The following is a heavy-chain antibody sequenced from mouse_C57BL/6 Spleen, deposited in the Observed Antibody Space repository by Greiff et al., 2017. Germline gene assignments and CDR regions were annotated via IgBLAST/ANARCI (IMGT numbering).Heavy chain of an antibody. Sequence: VQLQQSGAELVRPGASVKLSCKASGYTFTDYYINWVKQRPGQGLEWIARIYPGSGNTYYNEKFKGKATLTAEKSSSTAYMQLRSLTSEDSAVYFCARDGDYGSSSWFAYWGQGTLVTVSA. D-gene: IGHD1-1*01. CDR1: GYTFTDYY. J-gene: IGHJ3*01. V-gene: IGHV1-76*01. CDR3: ARDGDYGSSSWFAY. CDR2: IYPGSGNT.